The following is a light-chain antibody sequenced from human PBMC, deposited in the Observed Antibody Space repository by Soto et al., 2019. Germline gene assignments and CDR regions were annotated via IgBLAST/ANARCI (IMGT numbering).Light chain of an antibody. CDR2: DSS. J-gene: IGKJ4*01. Sequence: DIQMTQSPSTLSASVGDRVTITCRASQSISSWLAWYQQKPGKAPKLLIYDSSSLESGVPSRFSGSGSGTEFTLTISSLQPDDFATYYCQQYNSYTLTFGGGTKVEIK. V-gene: IGKV1-5*01. CDR3: QQYNSYTLT. CDR1: QSISSW.